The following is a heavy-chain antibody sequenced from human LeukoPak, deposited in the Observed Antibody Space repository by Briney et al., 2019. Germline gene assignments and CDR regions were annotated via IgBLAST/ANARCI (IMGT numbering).Heavy chain of an antibody. V-gene: IGHV1-69*05. D-gene: IGHD1-26*01. J-gene: IGHJ6*03. CDR2: IIPIFGTA. Sequence: GASVKVSCKASGGTFSSYAISWVRQAPGQGLEWMGGIIPIFGTANYAQKSQGRVTITTDESTSTAYMELSSLRSEDTAVYYCAFGRWELLRGYYYYYYMDVWGKGTTVTVSS. CDR3: AFGRWELLRGYYYYYYMDV. CDR1: GGTFSSYA.